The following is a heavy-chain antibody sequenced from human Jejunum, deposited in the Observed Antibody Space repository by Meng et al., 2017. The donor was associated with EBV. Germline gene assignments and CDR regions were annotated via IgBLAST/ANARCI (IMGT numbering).Heavy chain of an antibody. V-gene: IGHV1-2*06. D-gene: IGHD3-16*01. CDR3: AREGLVGDLRYFDL. J-gene: IGHJ2*01. Sequence: VQLVQAGAEVKKPGASVKVSCKASASALAGYYMHWVRQAPGQGLEWMGRINPNSGGANYAQKFQGRVTMTRDTSISTAYMELSRLRSDDTAVYYCAREGLVGDLRYFDLWGRGTLVTVSS. CDR1: ASALAGYY. CDR2: INPNSGGA.